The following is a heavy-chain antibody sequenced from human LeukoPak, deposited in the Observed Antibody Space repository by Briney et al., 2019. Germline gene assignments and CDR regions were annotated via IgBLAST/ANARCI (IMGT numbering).Heavy chain of an antibody. J-gene: IGHJ4*02. V-gene: IGHV3-20*04. CDR3: AIEIRDDALSLDTWGSYRYTGGFDY. Sequence: RSGGSLRLSCAASGFTFSSYSMNWVRQAPGKGLEWVSGINWNGGSTGYADSVKGRFTISRDNAKNSLYLQMNSLRAEDTALYYCAIEIRDDALSLDTWGSYRYTGGFDYWGQGTLVTVSS. CDR2: INWNGGST. CDR1: GFTFSSYS. D-gene: IGHD3-16*02.